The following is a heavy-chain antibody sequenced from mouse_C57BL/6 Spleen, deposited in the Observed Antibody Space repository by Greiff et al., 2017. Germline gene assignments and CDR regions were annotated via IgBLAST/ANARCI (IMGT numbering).Heavy chain of an antibody. D-gene: IGHD3-2*02. CDR3: ARGGSGYDAMDY. CDR1: GYTFTSYW. Sequence: QVQLQQPGAELVMPGASVKLSCKASGYTFTSYWMHWVKQRPGQGLEWIGEIDPSDSYTNYNQKSKGKSTLTVDKSSSTAYMQLSSLTSEDSAVYYCARGGSGYDAMDYWGQGTSVTVSS. V-gene: IGHV1-69*01. CDR2: IDPSDSYT. J-gene: IGHJ4*01.